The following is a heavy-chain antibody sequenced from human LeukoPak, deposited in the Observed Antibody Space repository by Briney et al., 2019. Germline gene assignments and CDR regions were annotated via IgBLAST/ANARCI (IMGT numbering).Heavy chain of an antibody. CDR3: AREQTFGEFDS. Sequence: GGSLRLSCEVSGFTFSGYEVNWVRQAPGKGLEWLSYISGGGETIYYTDSVRGRSTVSRDNAKNSLFLQMNSLRAEDSAVYYCAREQTFGEFDSWGQGTLVTVSS. CDR1: GFTFSGYE. CDR2: ISGGGETI. D-gene: IGHD3-10*01. V-gene: IGHV3-48*03. J-gene: IGHJ4*02.